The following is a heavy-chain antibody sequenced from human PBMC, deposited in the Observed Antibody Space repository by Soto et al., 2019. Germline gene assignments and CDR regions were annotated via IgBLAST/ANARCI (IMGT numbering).Heavy chain of an antibody. Sequence: QVHLVQSGAEVKKPGASVKVSCKASGYTFTSYGITWVRQAPGQGLEWMGWISAHNGNTDYAQKLQGRVIVTRDTPTSTAYMELRSLRSDYTAVYYCARGRYGDYWGQGALVTVSS. CDR3: ARGRYGDY. CDR2: ISAHNGNT. V-gene: IGHV1-18*01. D-gene: IGHD1-1*01. J-gene: IGHJ4*02. CDR1: GYTFTSYG.